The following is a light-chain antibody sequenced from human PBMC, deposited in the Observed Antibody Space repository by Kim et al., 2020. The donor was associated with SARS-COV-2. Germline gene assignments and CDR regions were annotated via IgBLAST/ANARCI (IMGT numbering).Light chain of an antibody. CDR1: RNNVGNQG. CDR3: AAWDSSLSAVV. Sequence: PTAPLTHTRDRNNVGNQGAALLRHHHGHPPQLPSYRNHTRPSGISGRLAAARAGSTASLTITGLQPEDEADYYCAAWDSSLSAVVFGGGTQLTVL. J-gene: IGLJ2*01. V-gene: IGLV10-54*01. CDR2: RNH.